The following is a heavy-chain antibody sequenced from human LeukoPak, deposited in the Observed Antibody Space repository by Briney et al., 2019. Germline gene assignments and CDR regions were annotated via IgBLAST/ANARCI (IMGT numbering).Heavy chain of an antibody. CDR2: IYPGDSDT. Sequence: GESLKISCKGSGYSFASSWIGWVRQMPGKALEWMGIIYPGDSDTRYSPSFQGQVTISADKSISTAYLQWSSLKASDAAIYYCARRASAFEYFDYWGQGTLVTVSS. D-gene: IGHD3-10*01. J-gene: IGHJ4*02. V-gene: IGHV5-51*01. CDR1: GYSFASSW. CDR3: ARRASAFEYFDY.